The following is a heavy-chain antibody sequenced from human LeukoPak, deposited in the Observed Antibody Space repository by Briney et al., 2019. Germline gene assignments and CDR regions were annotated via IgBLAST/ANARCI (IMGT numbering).Heavy chain of an antibody. CDR1: GGSISSYY. V-gene: IGHV4-59*01. CDR3: ARDYGSGSHYYYGMDV. CDR2: IYYSGST. J-gene: IGHJ6*02. Sequence: PSETLSLTRTVSGGSISSYYWSWIRQPPGKGLEWIGYIYYSGSTNYNPSLKSRVTISVDTSKNQFSLKLSSVTAADTAVYYCARDYGSGSHYYYGMDVWGQGTTVTVSS. D-gene: IGHD3-10*01.